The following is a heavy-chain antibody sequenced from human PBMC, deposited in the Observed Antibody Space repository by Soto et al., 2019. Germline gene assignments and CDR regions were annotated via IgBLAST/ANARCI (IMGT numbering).Heavy chain of an antibody. CDR3: ASRFFSSSSLYGMDV. Sequence: QVQLVQSGAEVKKPGASVKVSCKASGYTFTSYGISWVRQAPGQGLEWMGWISAYNGNTNYAQKLQGRVTMTPDTSTSTAYMELRSLRSDDTAVYYCASRFFSSSSLYGMDVWGQGTTVTVSS. CDR1: GYTFTSYG. CDR2: ISAYNGNT. V-gene: IGHV1-18*01. J-gene: IGHJ6*02. D-gene: IGHD6-6*01.